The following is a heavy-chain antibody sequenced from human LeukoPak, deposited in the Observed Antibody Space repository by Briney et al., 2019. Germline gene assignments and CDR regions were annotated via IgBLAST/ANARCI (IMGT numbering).Heavy chain of an antibody. Sequence: SETLSLTCTVSGGSISSGGDYWSWIRQPPGKGLEWIGYIYLSGSTYYNPSLKSRVTIAVDRSKNQFSLKLSSVTAADTAVYYCARDPLWSGYSGRENYFDYWGQGTLVTVSS. J-gene: IGHJ4*02. CDR2: IYLSGST. D-gene: IGHD3-3*01. CDR3: ARDPLWSGYSGRENYFDY. V-gene: IGHV4-30-2*01. CDR1: GGSISSGGDY.